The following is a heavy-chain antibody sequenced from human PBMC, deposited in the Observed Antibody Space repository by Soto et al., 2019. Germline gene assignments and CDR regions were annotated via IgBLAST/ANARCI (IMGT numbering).Heavy chain of an antibody. CDR1: GGSISRGGYY. Sequence: ASETLCLPRTVSGGSISRGGYYRRWIPQHPGKGLEWIGNIYYSGSTYYNPSLRSRVTISVDTSTNQFSLKVSSVTAADTAVYYCARESFRAVGPTGLDYWGQGTLVTVSS. J-gene: IGHJ4*02. CDR2: IYYSGST. D-gene: IGHD1-26*01. CDR3: ARESFRAVGPTGLDY. V-gene: IGHV4-31*03.